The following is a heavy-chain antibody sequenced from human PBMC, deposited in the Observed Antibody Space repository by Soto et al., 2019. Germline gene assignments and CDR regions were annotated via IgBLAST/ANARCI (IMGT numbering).Heavy chain of an antibody. CDR2: ISPYSGNT. D-gene: IGHD6-6*01. CDR3: ARDHGLAWAVRPANYYYAMDV. V-gene: IGHV1-18*04. Sequence: QAPLAQSGPELKSPGASVKVSCKASGYTFTDYAISWVRQAPGQGFQWVGWISPYSGNTTSAENFFDRVTMTTDTARKTAYWELRSLRSDDTAVYYCARDHGLAWAVRPANYYYAMDVWGQGTTVTVSS. CDR1: GYTFTDYA. J-gene: IGHJ6*02.